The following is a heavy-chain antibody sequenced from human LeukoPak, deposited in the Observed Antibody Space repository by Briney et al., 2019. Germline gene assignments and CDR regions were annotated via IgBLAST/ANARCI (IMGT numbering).Heavy chain of an antibody. CDR2: IFSSGST. J-gene: IGHJ5*02. CDR1: GLTVSSNY. D-gene: IGHD3-10*01. Sequence: GGSLRLSCVASGLTVSSNYMSWVRQAPGKGLEWVSVIFSSGSTYYADSVKGRFTISRDNSKSTVYLQMNSLSTEDTAVYYCTKGGGTYYNPFDPWGQGTLVTVSS. V-gene: IGHV3-66*03. CDR3: TKGGGTYYNPFDP.